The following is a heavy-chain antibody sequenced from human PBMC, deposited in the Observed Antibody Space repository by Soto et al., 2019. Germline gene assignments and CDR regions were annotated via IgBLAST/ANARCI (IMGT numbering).Heavy chain of an antibody. D-gene: IGHD5-12*01. Sequence: QLQLQESGPGLVKPSETLSLTCSVSDDSINSDKYYWGWIRQPPGKGLEWIGSIYYRGNAYYNPSLQTRVTISLDKSKSQFSLKLNSVTAADSAVYFCARLEGLATISYYFDFWGPGALVTVS. V-gene: IGHV4-39*01. J-gene: IGHJ4*02. CDR2: IYYRGNA. CDR1: DDSINSDKYY. CDR3: ARLEGLATISYYFDF.